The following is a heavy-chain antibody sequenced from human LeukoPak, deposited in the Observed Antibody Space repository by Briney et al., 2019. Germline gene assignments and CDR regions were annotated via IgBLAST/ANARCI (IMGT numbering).Heavy chain of an antibody. J-gene: IGHJ4*02. D-gene: IGHD5-12*01. CDR2: ISWNSGSI. V-gene: IGHV3-9*01. CDR3: AKDRGYSGYDSDTIDY. CDR1: GFTFDDYA. Sequence: GGSLRLSCAASGFTFDDYAMHWVRQAPGKGLEWVSGISWNSGSIGYADSGKGRFTISRDNAKNSLYLQMNSLRAEDTALYYCAKDRGYSGYDSDTIDYWGQGTLVTVSS.